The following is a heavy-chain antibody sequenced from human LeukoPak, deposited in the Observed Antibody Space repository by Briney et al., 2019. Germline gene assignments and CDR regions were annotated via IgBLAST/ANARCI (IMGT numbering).Heavy chain of an antibody. D-gene: IGHD5-24*01. CDR3: AKGLLRDGYNYVMDY. CDR1: GFTFSSYG. J-gene: IGHJ4*02. Sequence: GGSLRLSCAASGFTFSSYGMHWVRQAPGKGLEWVAFIRYDGSNKYYADSVKGRFTISRDNSKNTLYLQMNSLRAEDTAVYYCAKGLLRDGYNYVMDYWGQGTQVTVSS. CDR2: IRYDGSNK. V-gene: IGHV3-30*02.